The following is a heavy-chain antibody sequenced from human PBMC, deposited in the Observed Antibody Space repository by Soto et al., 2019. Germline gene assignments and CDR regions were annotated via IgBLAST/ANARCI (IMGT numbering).Heavy chain of an antibody. V-gene: IGHV3-21*01. CDR3: ARDKLKAAAVSFHAFDI. Sequence: GGSLRLSCAASGFTFSSYSMNWVRQAPGKGLEWVSSISSSSSYIYYADSVKGRFTISRNNAKNSLYLQMNSLRAEDTAVYYCARDKLKAAAVSFHAFDIWGQGTMVTVSS. CDR1: GFTFSSYS. D-gene: IGHD6-13*01. CDR2: ISSSSSYI. J-gene: IGHJ3*02.